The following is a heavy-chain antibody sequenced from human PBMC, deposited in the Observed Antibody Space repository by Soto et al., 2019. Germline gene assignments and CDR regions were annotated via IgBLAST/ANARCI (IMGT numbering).Heavy chain of an antibody. J-gene: IGHJ6*02. CDR1: GYTFTSYY. D-gene: IGHD1-26*01. CDR3: ASTSIVGATTRNYYYGMDV. CDR2: INPSGGST. V-gene: IGHV1-46*01. Sequence: GASVKVSCKASGYTFTSYYMHWVRQAPGQGLEWMGIINPSGGSTSYAQKFQGRVTMTRDTSTSTAYMELSSLRSEDTAVYYCASTSIVGATTRNYYYGMDVWGQGTTVTVSS.